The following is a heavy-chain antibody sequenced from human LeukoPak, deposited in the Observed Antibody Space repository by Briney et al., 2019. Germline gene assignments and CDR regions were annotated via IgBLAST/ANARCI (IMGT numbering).Heavy chain of an antibody. V-gene: IGHV5-10-1*01. CDR1: GSSFTNYW. CDR2: IDPSDSYT. J-gene: IGHJ4*02. D-gene: IGHD3-22*01. CDR3: ARGGSSGYYYFDY. Sequence: GESLKISGKGSGSSFTNYWISWVRQMPGKGLEWMGRIDPSDSYTNFSPSFQGHVTISADKSTSTAYLQWSSLKASDTAMYYCARGGSSGYYYFDYWGQGTLVTASS.